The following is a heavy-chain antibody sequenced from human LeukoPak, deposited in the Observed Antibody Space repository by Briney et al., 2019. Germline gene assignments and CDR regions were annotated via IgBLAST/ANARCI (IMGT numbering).Heavy chain of an antibody. CDR1: GFTFSSYG. D-gene: IGHD2-15*01. CDR3: ARAIGYCSGANCGDLDY. Sequence: GGSLRLSCAASGFTFSSYGMHWVRQAPGKGLEWVAFIRHDGSNKYYADSVKGRFTISRDNSKNTLYLQMNSLRAEDTAVYYCARAIGYCSGANCGDLDYWGQGTLVTVSS. J-gene: IGHJ4*02. CDR2: IRHDGSNK. V-gene: IGHV3-30*02.